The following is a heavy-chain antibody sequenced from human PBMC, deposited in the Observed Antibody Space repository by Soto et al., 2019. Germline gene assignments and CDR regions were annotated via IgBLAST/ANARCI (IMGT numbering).Heavy chain of an antibody. J-gene: IGHJ4*02. CDR1: GFTFWSDW. V-gene: IGHV3-7*01. D-gene: IGHD2-15*01. CDR3: ARDFYGGFSYGPGDN. CDR2: IKQDGSAK. Sequence: GSLRLSCVASGFTFWSDWMSWVRQAPGKGLEWVANIKQDGSAKQYLDSVRGRFTISRDNSKNSVYLQMNSLRAEDTALYYCARDFYGGFSYGPGDNWGQGTLVTVSS.